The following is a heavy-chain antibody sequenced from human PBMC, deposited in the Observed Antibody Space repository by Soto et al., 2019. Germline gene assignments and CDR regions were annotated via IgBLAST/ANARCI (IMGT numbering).Heavy chain of an antibody. D-gene: IGHD2-21*02. CDR2: ISYDGSNK. J-gene: IGHJ4*02. Sequence: GGSLRLSCAASGFTFSSYAMHWVRQAPGKGLEWVAVISYDGSNKYYADSVKGRFTISRDNSKNTLYLQMNSLRAEDTAVYYCARGRHIVVVTATVVYWGQGTLVTVSS. CDR1: GFTFSSYA. V-gene: IGHV3-30-3*01. CDR3: ARGRHIVVVTATVVY.